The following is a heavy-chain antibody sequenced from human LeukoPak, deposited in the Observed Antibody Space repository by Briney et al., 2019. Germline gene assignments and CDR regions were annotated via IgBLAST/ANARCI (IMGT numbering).Heavy chain of an antibody. Sequence: PGGSLRLSCAASGFTFSSYSMNWVRQAPGKGLEWVAVISYDGNNKYDADSVKGRFTISRDNSKNTLYLQMNSLRAEDTAVYYCARAGPTYFDYWGQGTLVTVSS. V-gene: IGHV3-30*03. J-gene: IGHJ4*02. CDR3: ARAGPTYFDY. CDR2: ISYDGNNK. CDR1: GFTFSSYS.